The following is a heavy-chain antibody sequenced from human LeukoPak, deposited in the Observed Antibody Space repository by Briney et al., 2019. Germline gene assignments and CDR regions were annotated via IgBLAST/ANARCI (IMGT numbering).Heavy chain of an antibody. CDR3: ARTRNYVANFDY. D-gene: IGHD1-7*01. J-gene: IGHJ4*02. CDR1: GYTFTGYY. Sequence: ASVKVSCKASGYTFTGYYMHWVRQAPGQGLEWMGRINPNSGGTNYAQKFQGRVTMTRDTSISTAYMELSSLRSDDTAVYYCARTRNYVANFDYWGQGTLVTVSS. V-gene: IGHV1-2*06. CDR2: INPNSGGT.